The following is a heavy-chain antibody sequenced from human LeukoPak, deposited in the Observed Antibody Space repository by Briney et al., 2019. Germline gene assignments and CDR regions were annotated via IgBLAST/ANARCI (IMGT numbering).Heavy chain of an antibody. Sequence: ASVKVSCKVSGYTLTELSMHWVRQAPGKGLEWMGGFDPEDGETIYAQKFQGRVTMTEDTSTDTAYMELSSLRYEDTAVYYCASRFVAKSGSYYTNDYWGQGTLVTVSS. CDR2: FDPEDGET. CDR3: ASRFVAKSGSYYTNDY. J-gene: IGHJ4*02. D-gene: IGHD1-26*01. CDR1: GYTLTELS. V-gene: IGHV1-24*01.